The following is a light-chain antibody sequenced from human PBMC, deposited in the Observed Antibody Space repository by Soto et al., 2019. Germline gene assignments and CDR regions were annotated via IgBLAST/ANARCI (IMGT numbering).Light chain of an antibody. V-gene: IGKV3-15*01. CDR1: QSVGNN. J-gene: IGKJ1*01. CDR2: GAS. CDR3: QQCDNWPRR. Sequence: EIVMTQSPATLSVSPGERVTLSCRASQSVGNNLAWYEQKPGQPPRLLIHGASTRATGIPARFSGSGSGTEFTLTISSLQSEDFAVYYCQQCDNWPRRFGQGTKVDIK.